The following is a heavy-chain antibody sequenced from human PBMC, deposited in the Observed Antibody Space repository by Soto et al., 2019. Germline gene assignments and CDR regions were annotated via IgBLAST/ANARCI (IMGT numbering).Heavy chain of an antibody. CDR3: ARDDGYSSSCPDY. Sequence: EVQLVESGGGLVKPGGSLRLSCAPSGFTFSSYTMNWVRQAPGKGLEWVSSISRSSSYIYYADSVKGRFTISRDNAKNSLYLQMNSLRAEDTAVYYCARDDGYSSSCPDYWGQGTLVTVSS. D-gene: IGHD6-13*01. J-gene: IGHJ4*02. CDR2: ISRSSSYI. CDR1: GFTFSSYT. V-gene: IGHV3-21*01.